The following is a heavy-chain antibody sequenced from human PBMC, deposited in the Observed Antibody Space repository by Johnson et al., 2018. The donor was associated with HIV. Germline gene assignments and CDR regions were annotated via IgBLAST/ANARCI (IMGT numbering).Heavy chain of an antibody. CDR1: GFTFSSYG. D-gene: IGHD3-9*01. Sequence: QVQLVESEGGVVQPGRSLRLSCAASGFTFSSYGMHWVRQAPGKGLEWVAFIRYDGSNKYYADSVNGRFTISRDNAKNSLYLQMNSLRAEDTALYYCARDLVRYFDPYAFDIWGQGTMVTVSS. CDR2: IRYDGSNK. CDR3: ARDLVRYFDPYAFDI. J-gene: IGHJ3*02. V-gene: IGHV3-33*08.